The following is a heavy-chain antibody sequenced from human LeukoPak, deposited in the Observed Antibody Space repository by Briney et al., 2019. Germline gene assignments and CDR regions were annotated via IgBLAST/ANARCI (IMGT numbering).Heavy chain of an antibody. CDR3: ARDTAMTTVTAAGYYGMDV. V-gene: IGHV4-39*07. D-gene: IGHD4-17*01. Sequence: SETLSLTCTVSGGSIGSRIYYWDWIRQSPGKGLEWIGSIYYDGTTYDNPSLKSRVTISVGTSKNQFSLKLSSVTAADTAVYYCARDTAMTTVTAAGYYGMDVWGQGTTVTVSS. CDR1: GGSIGSRIYY. CDR2: IYYDGTT. J-gene: IGHJ6*02.